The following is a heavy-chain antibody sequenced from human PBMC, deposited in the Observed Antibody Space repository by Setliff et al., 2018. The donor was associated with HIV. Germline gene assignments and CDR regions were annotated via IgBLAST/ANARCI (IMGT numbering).Heavy chain of an antibody. CDR3: ARDPHYYDRSGHYSWFYFDY. CDR2: IHTSGST. CDR1: GDSISSGRFY. J-gene: IGHJ4*02. Sequence: TLSLTCAVSGDSISSGRFYWTWIRQPAGKGLEWIGHIHTSGSTDFNPSLKSRVTISADTSKNQFSLKLTSLTAADTAVYFCARDPHYYDRSGHYSWFYFDYWGQGTLVTVSS. V-gene: IGHV4-61*09. D-gene: IGHD3-22*01.